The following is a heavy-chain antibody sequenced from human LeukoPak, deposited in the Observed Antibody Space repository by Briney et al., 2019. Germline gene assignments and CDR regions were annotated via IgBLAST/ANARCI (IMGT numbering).Heavy chain of an antibody. D-gene: IGHD2-15*01. Sequence: SETLSLTCTVSGGSISSSSYYWGWIRQPPGKGLEWIGSIYYSGSAYYNLSLESRVTISVDTSKNQFSLKLSSVTAADTAVYYCARQSGYSSSSVRYWGQGALVTVSS. CDR3: ARQSGYSSSSVRY. V-gene: IGHV4-39*01. J-gene: IGHJ4*02. CDR2: IYYSGSA. CDR1: GGSISSSSYY.